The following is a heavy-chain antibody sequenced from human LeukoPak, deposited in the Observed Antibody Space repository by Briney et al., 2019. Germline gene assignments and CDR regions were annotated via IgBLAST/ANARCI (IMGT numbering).Heavy chain of an antibody. J-gene: IGHJ4*02. Sequence: SETLSLTCTVSGGSTSCGNYYWGWIRQPPGKGLEWIGGISSSGNTYYNPSLKSRITISIDTSKNHFSLKLSSVSAADTAVYYCARLGAGPTYYDFWSGYSSFYFDYWGQGTLVTVSS. CDR2: ISSSGNT. CDR3: ARLGAGPTYYDFWSGYSSFYFDY. CDR1: GGSTSCGNYY. D-gene: IGHD3-3*01. V-gene: IGHV4-39*02.